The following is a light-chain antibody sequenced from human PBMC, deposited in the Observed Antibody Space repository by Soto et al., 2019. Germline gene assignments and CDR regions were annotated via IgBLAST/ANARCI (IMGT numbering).Light chain of an antibody. Sequence: EIVLTQSPGTLSLSPVERATLSCMASQNLSSKFLAWYQQKPGQAPRLLIYDASSRATGVPGRFSGSGSGTDFTLTISRLEPEDFAVYYCQKHFNGPINFGQGTRLEIK. CDR3: QKHFNGPIN. V-gene: IGKV3D-20*02. CDR1: QNLSSKF. J-gene: IGKJ5*01. CDR2: DAS.